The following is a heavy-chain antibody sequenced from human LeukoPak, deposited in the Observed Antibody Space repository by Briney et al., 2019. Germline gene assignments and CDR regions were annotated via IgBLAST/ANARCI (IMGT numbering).Heavy chain of an antibody. V-gene: IGHV3-7*01. CDR3: ARDHIVGATNFDS. CDR2: IKQDGSEN. CDR1: GFIFSSYW. Sequence: GGSLRLSCAVSGFIFSSYWMSWVRQAPGKGLEWVANIKQDGSENYYVDSVKGRFTISRDNAKNSLYLQMNSLRAEDTAVYYCARDHIVGATNFDSWGQGSLVTVSS. J-gene: IGHJ4*02. D-gene: IGHD1-26*01.